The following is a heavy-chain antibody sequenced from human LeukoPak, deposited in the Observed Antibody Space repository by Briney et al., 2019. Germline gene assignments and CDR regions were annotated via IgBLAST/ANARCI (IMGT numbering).Heavy chain of an antibody. CDR1: GFTFSSYA. D-gene: IGHD2-2*01. Sequence: GRSLRLSCAASGFTFSSYAMHWVRQAPGKGLEWVAVISYDGSNKYYADSVKGRFTISRDNSKNTLYLQTNSLRAEDTAVYYCARDGPKDIVVVPAADPHGYYFDYWGQGTLVTVSS. V-gene: IGHV3-30-3*01. J-gene: IGHJ4*02. CDR3: ARDGPKDIVVVPAADPHGYYFDY. CDR2: ISYDGSNK.